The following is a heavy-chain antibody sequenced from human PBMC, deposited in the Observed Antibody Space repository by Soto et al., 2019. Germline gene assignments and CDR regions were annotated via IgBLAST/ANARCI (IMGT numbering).Heavy chain of an antibody. D-gene: IGHD1-26*01. Sequence: QVQLVESGGGLVKPGGSLRLSCATSGFPFCDYSMSWFRQAPGRGLEWVSYISSSSSYTNYADSVKGRFTIARDNAKNSLYLQMNSLRAEDTAVYYCARISGSYGFYYWGQGTLVTVSS. CDR3: ARISGSYGFYY. CDR1: GFPFCDYS. J-gene: IGHJ4*02. V-gene: IGHV3-11*06. CDR2: ISSSSSYT.